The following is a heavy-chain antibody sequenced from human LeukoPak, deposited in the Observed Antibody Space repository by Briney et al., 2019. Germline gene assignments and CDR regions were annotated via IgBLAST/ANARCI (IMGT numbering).Heavy chain of an antibody. Sequence: SVKVSCKASGGTFISYAISWVRQAPGQGLEWMGRIIPIFGIANYAQKFQGRVTITADKSTSTAYMELSSLRSEDTAVYYCARVVTPRILRFLEWRGEDWFDPWGQGTLVTVSS. V-gene: IGHV1-69*04. CDR3: ARVVTPRILRFLEWRGEDWFDP. CDR1: GGTFISYA. J-gene: IGHJ5*02. CDR2: IIPIFGIA. D-gene: IGHD3-3*01.